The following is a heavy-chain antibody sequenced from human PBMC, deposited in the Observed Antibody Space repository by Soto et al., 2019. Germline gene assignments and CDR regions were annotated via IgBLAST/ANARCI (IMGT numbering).Heavy chain of an antibody. J-gene: IGHJ4*02. CDR2: IRSKSDGGTT. V-gene: IGHV3-15*01. CDR3: TTYSGAAFEY. CDR1: GLTFNNAW. D-gene: IGHD1-26*01. Sequence: VGSLRLSCVASGLTFNNAWMNWVRQAPGKGLEWVGRIRSKSDGGTTDYAAPVKGRFTISRDDSKNMADLQMSSLKTEDTAIYYCTTYSGAAFEYWGQGALVTVSS.